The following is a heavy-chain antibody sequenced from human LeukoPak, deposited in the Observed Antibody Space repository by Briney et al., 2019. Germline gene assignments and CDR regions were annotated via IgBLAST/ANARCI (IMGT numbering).Heavy chain of an antibody. CDR2: ISGSGGST. Sequence: GGSLRLSCAASGFTFSSYAMSWVRQAPGEGLEWVSAISGSGGSTYYTDSVKGRFTISRDNSKNTLYLQMNSLRAEDTAVYYCAKDAGSGYYSNFDYWGQGTLVTVSS. J-gene: IGHJ4*02. CDR1: GFTFSSYA. D-gene: IGHD3-22*01. CDR3: AKDAGSGYYSNFDY. V-gene: IGHV3-23*01.